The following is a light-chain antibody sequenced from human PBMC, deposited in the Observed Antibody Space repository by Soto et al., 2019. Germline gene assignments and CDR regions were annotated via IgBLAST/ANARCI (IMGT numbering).Light chain of an antibody. V-gene: IGKV3-20*01. J-gene: IGKJ1*01. CDR1: QSVSNNY. CDR2: GAS. Sequence: IGLKQSPGTLSLSPGERATLSYRASQSVSNNYLAWYQQNPGQAPRLLIYGASNRATGIPDRFSGSGSGTEFTLTISRLEPEDVTVYYCHHYETFGQGTKVEIK. CDR3: HHYET.